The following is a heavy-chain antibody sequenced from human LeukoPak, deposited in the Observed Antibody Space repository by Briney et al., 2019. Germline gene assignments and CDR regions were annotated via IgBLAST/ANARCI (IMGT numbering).Heavy chain of an antibody. Sequence: ASVKVSCKASGYTFTSYYMHWVRQAPGQGLEWMGIINPSGGSTSYAQKFQGRVTMTRDMSTSTVYMELSSLRSEDTAVYYCARVNGDYAYFDYWGQGTLVTVSS. CDR3: ARVNGDYAYFDY. J-gene: IGHJ4*02. CDR1: GYTFTSYY. CDR2: INPSGGST. D-gene: IGHD4-17*01. V-gene: IGHV1-46*01.